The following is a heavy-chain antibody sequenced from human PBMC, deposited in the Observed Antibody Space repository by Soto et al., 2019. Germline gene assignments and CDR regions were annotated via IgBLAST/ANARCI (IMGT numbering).Heavy chain of an antibody. CDR3: ARGLIAGSHYSGGWYYFDS. D-gene: IGHD6-19*01. Sequence: SETLSLTCTVSGGSISSYYWSWIRQPPGKGLEWIGYIYYSGSTNYNPSLKSRVTISVHTSNSQFSLELSSVTAADTAVYYCARGLIAGSHYSGGWYYFDSWGQGTQVTVSS. J-gene: IGHJ4*02. CDR2: IYYSGST. CDR1: GGSISSYY. V-gene: IGHV4-59*12.